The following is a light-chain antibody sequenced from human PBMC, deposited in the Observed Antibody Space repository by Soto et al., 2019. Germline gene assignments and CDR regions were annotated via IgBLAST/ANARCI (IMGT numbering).Light chain of an antibody. CDR3: YQYGSTPPT. CDR2: GVS. CDR1: QSVTNNQ. J-gene: IGKJ1*01. Sequence: EVVWTHSPSTLSLSPVERASLSFMSIQSVTNNQLAWFRQKPGQAPRLLIWGVSNRATGIPDRFSGSGSGTDFTLTISSLEPEDFVVFYCYQYGSTPPTFGQGTKVDIK. V-gene: IGKV3-20*01.